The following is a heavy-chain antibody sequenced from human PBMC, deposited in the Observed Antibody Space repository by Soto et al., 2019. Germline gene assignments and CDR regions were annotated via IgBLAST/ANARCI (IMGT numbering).Heavy chain of an antibody. CDR1: GYMFTRYG. J-gene: IGHJ4*02. Sequence: ASVKVSCKASGYMFTRYGISWVRQAPGQGLELMGWISGYNGKTNYAQKVQGRVTVTTDTSTSTAYMELSSLRSDDTAVYYCARMVVVLAARTNYFDYWGLGTLVTVSS. V-gene: IGHV1-18*01. CDR2: ISGYNGKT. D-gene: IGHD2-2*01. CDR3: ARMVVVLAARTNYFDY.